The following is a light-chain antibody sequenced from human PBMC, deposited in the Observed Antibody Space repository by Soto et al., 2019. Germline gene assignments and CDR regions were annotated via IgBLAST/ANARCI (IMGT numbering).Light chain of an antibody. J-gene: IGKJ5*01. CDR3: QQRNNWPPEIT. CDR1: QSVSYY. V-gene: IGKV3D-20*02. Sequence: EIVLTQSPGTLSLSPGEIANLSCRASQSVSYYLAWYQQKPGQAPRLLIYDASSRATGVPDRFSGSGSGTDFTLTISRLEPEDFAVYYCQQRNNWPPEITFGQGTRLEI. CDR2: DAS.